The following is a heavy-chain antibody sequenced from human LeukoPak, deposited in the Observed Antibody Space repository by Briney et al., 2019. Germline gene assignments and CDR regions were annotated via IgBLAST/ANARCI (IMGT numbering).Heavy chain of an antibody. CDR2: ISYDGSNE. Sequence: GGSLRLSCAASGFTFSSYAMHWVRQAPGKGLEWVAVISYDGSNEYYADSVKGRFTISRDNSKNTLYLQMNSLRAEDTAVYYCARASTGVAAPDVDPWGQGTLVTVSS. J-gene: IGHJ5*02. CDR1: GFTFSSYA. V-gene: IGHV3-30-3*01. CDR3: ARASTGVAAPDVDP. D-gene: IGHD2-15*01.